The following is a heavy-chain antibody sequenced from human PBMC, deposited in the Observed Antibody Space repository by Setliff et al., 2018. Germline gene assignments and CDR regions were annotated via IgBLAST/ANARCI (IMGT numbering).Heavy chain of an antibody. J-gene: IGHJ6*02. CDR3: AKVNNRFWSGYYPYYYGMDV. D-gene: IGHD3-3*01. CDR2: ISASGGST. V-gene: IGHV3-23*01. Sequence: PGGSLRLSCAASGFTFSSYATNWVRQAPGKGLEWVSAISASGGSTYYADSVKGRFTISRDNPKNTLYLQMNSLRAEDTAVYYCAKVNNRFWSGYYPYYYGMDVWGQGTTVTVSS. CDR1: GFTFSSYA.